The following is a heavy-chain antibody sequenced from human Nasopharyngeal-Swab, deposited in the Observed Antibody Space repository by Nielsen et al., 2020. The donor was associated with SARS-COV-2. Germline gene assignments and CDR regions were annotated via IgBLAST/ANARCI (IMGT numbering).Heavy chain of an antibody. Sequence: ASVKVSCKASGYIFTSYYLHWVRQDPGQGLEWMGIFNPSGDSISFAQKFRGRVNMTIDTSTSTAYLELRSLRFDDTDVYYCAREIPAFDPWGQGTLVTVSS. CDR3: AREIPAFDP. CDR2: FNPSGDSI. J-gene: IGHJ5*02. V-gene: IGHV1-46*01. CDR1: GYIFTSYY.